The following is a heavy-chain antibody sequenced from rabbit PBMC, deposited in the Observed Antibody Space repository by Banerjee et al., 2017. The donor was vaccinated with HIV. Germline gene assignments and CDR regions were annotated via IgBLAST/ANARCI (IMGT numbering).Heavy chain of an antibody. CDR1: GFDFSSYG. Sequence: QLEESAGDLVQPGGSLKLSCKASGFDFSSYGVSWVRQAPGKGLEWIGYIDPVFGSTYYASWVNGRFTISSHNAQNTLYLQLNSLTAADTATYFCVRDSSGWGGVYYGMDLWGPGTLVTDS. D-gene: IGHD4-1*01. J-gene: IGHJ6*01. CDR2: IDPVFGST. V-gene: IGHV1S7*01. CDR3: VRDSSGWGGVYYGMDL.